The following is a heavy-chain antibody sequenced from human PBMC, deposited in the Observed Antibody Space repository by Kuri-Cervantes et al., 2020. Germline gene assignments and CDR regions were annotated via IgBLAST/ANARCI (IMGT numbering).Heavy chain of an antibody. CDR1: GFTFSSYW. V-gene: IGHV3-74*01. J-gene: IGHJ4*02. CDR2: INSDGSST. D-gene: IGHD2/OR15-2a*01. Sequence: GGSLRLSCAASGFTFSSYWMHWVRQAPGKGLVWVSRINSDGSSTSYADSVKGRFTISRDNAKNTLSLLMNSLRAEDTAVYYCAKDSTEEYKSSWYYYFDHWGQGILVTVSS. CDR3: AKDSTEEYKSSWYYYFDH.